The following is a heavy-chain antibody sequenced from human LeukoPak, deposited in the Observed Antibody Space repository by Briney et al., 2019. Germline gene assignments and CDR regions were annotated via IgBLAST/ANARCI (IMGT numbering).Heavy chain of an antibody. CDR2: ISSSSSTI. CDR1: GFTFSIYS. D-gene: IGHD3-3*01. CDR3: ARVGVVIPKGDAFDI. J-gene: IGHJ3*02. Sequence: PGRSLRLSCAASGFTFSIYSMNWVRQAPGKGLEWLSYISSSSSTINYADSVKGRFTISRDNAKNSLYLQMNSLRAEDTAVYYCARVGVVIPKGDAFDIWGQGTMVTVSS. V-gene: IGHV3-48*01.